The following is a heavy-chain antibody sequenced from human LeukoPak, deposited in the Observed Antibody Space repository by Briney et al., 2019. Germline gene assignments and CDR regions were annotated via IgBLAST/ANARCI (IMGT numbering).Heavy chain of an antibody. CDR1: NFSIGRGYY. J-gene: IGHJ4*02. D-gene: IGHD1-26*01. V-gene: IGHV4-59*01. CDR3: ARDVSGSYHDY. CDR2: IYYSGST. Sequence: SETLSLTCTVSNFSIGRGYYWAWIRQPPGKALEWIGYIYYSGSTNYNPSLKSRVTISVDTSKNQFSLKLSSVTAADTAVYYCARDVSGSYHDYWGQGTLVTVSS.